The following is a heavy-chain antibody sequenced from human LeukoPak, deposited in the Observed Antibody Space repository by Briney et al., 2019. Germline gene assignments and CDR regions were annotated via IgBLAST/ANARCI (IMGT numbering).Heavy chain of an antibody. Sequence: ASVKVSCKASGYTFTGYYMHWARHAPAQGLEWMGRINPNSGGTNYAQKFHGRVTMTRDTSISTAYRELSRLRSDHTAVDYYARGVPRQYNYKERIDRWGEGSLVTVSS. CDR3: ARGVPRQYNYKERIDR. CDR1: GYTFTGYY. J-gene: IGHJ5*02. CDR2: INPNSGGT. V-gene: IGHV1-2*06. D-gene: IGHD1-20*01.